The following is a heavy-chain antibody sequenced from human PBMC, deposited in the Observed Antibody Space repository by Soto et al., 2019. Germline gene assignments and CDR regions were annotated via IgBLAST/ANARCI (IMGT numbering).Heavy chain of an antibody. V-gene: IGHV3-48*02. CDR3: ARADYDILTGYPGGMDV. J-gene: IGHJ6*02. CDR2: ISSSSSTI. CDR1: GFTFSSYS. Sequence: GGSLRLSCAASGFTFSSYSMNWVRQAPGKGLEWVSYISSSSSTIYYADSVKGRFTISRDNAKNSLYLQMNSLRDEDTAVYYCARADYDILTGYPGGMDVWGQGTKVTVSS. D-gene: IGHD3-9*01.